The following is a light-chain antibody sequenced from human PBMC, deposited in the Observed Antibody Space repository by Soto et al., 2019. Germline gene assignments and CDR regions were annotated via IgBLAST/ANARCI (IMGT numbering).Light chain of an antibody. CDR3: QQCGSSPM. J-gene: IGKJ1*01. V-gene: IGKV3-20*01. Sequence: EIVLTQSPGTLSLSPGERATLSCRASQSVSSSYLAWYQQKPGQAPRLLIYGASSRATGIPYRFSGSGSGTDFTLTISRLEPDDFAVYYCQQCGSSPMLGQGTKVYI. CDR1: QSVSSSY. CDR2: GAS.